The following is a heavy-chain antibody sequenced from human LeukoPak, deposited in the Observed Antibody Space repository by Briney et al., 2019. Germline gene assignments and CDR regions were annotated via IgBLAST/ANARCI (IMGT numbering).Heavy chain of an antibody. J-gene: IGHJ4*02. CDR3: ARGQYYYGSGSH. Sequence: SETLSLTCTVSGGSISSGSYYWSWIRQPAGKGLEWIGRIYTSGSTNYNPSLKSRVTISVDTSKNQFSLKLSSVTAADTAVYYCARGQYYYGSGSHWGQGTLVTVSS. CDR1: GGSISSGSYY. V-gene: IGHV4-61*02. D-gene: IGHD3-10*01. CDR2: IYTSGST.